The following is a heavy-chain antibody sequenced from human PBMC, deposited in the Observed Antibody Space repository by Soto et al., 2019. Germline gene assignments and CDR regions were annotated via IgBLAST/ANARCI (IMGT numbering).Heavy chain of an antibody. CDR1: GGSISSSSYY. CDR3: ARRDYDFWSGDDAFDI. D-gene: IGHD3-3*01. V-gene: IGHV4-39*01. J-gene: IGHJ3*02. CDR2: IYYSGST. Sequence: SETLSLTCTVSGGSISSSSYYWGWIRQPPGKGLEWIGSIYYSGSTYYNPSLKSRVTISVDTSKNQFSLKLSSVTAADTAVYYCARRDYDFWSGDDAFDIWGLGTMVTVSS.